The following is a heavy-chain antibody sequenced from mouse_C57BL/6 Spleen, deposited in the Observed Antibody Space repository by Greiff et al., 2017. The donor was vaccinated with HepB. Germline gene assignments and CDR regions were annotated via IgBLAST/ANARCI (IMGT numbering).Heavy chain of an antibody. V-gene: IGHV3-6*01. J-gene: IGHJ2*01. CDR1: GYSITSGYY. Sequence: EVQVVESGPGLVKPSQSLSLTCSVTGYSITSGYYWNWIRQFPGNKLEWMGYISYDGSNNYNPSLKNRISITRDTSKNQFFLKLNSVTTEDTATYYCASSYGSFDYWGQGTTLTVSS. CDR3: ASSYGSFDY. CDR2: ISYDGSN. D-gene: IGHD1-1*01.